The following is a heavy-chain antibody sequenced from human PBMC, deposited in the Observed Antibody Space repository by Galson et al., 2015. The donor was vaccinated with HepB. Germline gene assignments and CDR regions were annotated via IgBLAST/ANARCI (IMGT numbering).Heavy chain of an antibody. CDR3: ARGGVYCADDCFNRVVGFDM. Sequence: SVKVSCKASGSYTIAWVRQAPGHGLEWMGSIIPTLDIRNHAQKFQGRVTLSADKSTNTVYMELSSLRSEDTAAYYCARGGVYCADDCFNRVVGFDMWGQATMVTVSP. V-gene: IGHV1-69*02. J-gene: IGHJ3*02. D-gene: IGHD2-21*01. CDR1: GSYT. CDR2: IIPTLDIR.